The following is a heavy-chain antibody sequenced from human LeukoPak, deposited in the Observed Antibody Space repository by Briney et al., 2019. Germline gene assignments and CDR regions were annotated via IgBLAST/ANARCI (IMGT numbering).Heavy chain of an antibody. J-gene: IGHJ5*02. CDR3: ARADPNASGYFYRFNWFDP. CDR1: GGSMSRYY. Sequence: SETLSLTCTISGGSMSRYYWNWVRQPPGKGLEWIGNIYSRGSTDYNPSLKSRVTISLDTSKFQSSLRLNSVAAAHTAVYYCARADPNASGYFYRFNWFDPWGQGTLVSVSS. CDR2: IYSRGST. V-gene: IGHV4-59*01. D-gene: IGHD3-10*01.